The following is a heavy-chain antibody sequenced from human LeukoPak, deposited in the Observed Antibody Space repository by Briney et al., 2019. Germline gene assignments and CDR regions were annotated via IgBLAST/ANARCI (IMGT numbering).Heavy chain of an antibody. CDR1: GYTFTSYG. D-gene: IGHD5/OR15-5a*01. Sequence: ASVKVSCKTSGYTFTSYGITWVRQAPGQGLEWMGWISAYNGNTNYAEKLQGRVTMTTDTSTSTAYMELRSLRSDDTAVYYCARVPSTALDYWGQGILVTVSS. CDR2: ISAYNGNT. CDR3: ARVPSTALDY. J-gene: IGHJ4*02. V-gene: IGHV1-18*01.